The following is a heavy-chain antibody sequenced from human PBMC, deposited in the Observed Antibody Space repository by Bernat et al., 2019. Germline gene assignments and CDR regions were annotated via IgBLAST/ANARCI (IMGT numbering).Heavy chain of an antibody. CDR1: GVTVSSNY. CDR3: AIGYSRGYYSGHFDY. CDR2: SYSGGST. Sequence: EVQLVESGGGLIQPGGSLRLSCAASGVTVSSNYRSWVRQATGKGLEWVSVSYSGGSTYYADSGKGRFTISRDNSKNTLYLQMNSLRAEDTAVYYCAIGYSRGYYSGHFDYWGQGSLVTLSS. D-gene: IGHD3-22*01. J-gene: IGHJ4*02. V-gene: IGHV3-53*01.